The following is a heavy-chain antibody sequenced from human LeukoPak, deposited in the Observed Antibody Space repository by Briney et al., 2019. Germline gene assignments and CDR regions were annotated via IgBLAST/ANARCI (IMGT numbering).Heavy chain of an antibody. CDR3: AKSFCSNTSCCRSGFDP. CDR2: ISGSGGST. D-gene: IGHD2-2*01. V-gene: IGHV3-23*01. CDR1: GFTFSSYA. J-gene: IGHJ5*02. Sequence: GGSLRLSCAASGFTFSSYAMSWVRQAPGKGLEWVSAISGSGGSTYYADSVKGRFTISRDNSKNTLYLQMNSLRAEDTAVYYCAKSFCSNTSCCRSGFDPWGQGTLVTVSS.